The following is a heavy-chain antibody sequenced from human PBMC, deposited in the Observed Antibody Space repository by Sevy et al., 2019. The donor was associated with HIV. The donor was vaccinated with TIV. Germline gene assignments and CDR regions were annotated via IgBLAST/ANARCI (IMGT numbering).Heavy chain of an antibody. V-gene: IGHV3-7*01. Sequence: GGSLRLSCAASGFTFSSYCMSWVRQAPGKGLEWVANIKNDGSEKYYVDSVKGRFTISRDNAKNSLYLQMHSLRAADTAVYYCASAGSMVRSVTYFDYWGQGTLVTVSS. CDR2: IKNDGSEK. D-gene: IGHD3-10*01. CDR3: ASAGSMVRSVTYFDY. J-gene: IGHJ4*02. CDR1: GFTFSSYC.